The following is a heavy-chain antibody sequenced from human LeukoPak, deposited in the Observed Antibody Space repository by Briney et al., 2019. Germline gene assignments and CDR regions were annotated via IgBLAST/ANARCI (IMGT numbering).Heavy chain of an antibody. CDR2: INPNSGGT. D-gene: IGHD2-21*01. V-gene: IGHV1-2*02. CDR1: GGTFSSYA. CDR3: ARENVVATPYYDY. J-gene: IGHJ4*02. Sequence: GASVKVSCKASGGTFSSYAISWVRQAPGQGLEWMGWINPNSGGTNYAQKFQGRVTMTRDTSISTAYMELSRLRSDDTAVYYCARENVVATPYYDYWGQGTLVTVSS.